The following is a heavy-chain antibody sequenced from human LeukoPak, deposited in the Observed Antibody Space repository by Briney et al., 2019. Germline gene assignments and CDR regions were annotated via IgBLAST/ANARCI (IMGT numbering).Heavy chain of an antibody. J-gene: IGHJ4*02. CDR2: INPNSGGT. V-gene: IGHV1-2*02. D-gene: IGHD3-10*01. CDR1: GYTFTGYY. Sequence: ASVKVSCKASGYTFTGYYMHWVRQAPGQGLEWMGWINPNSGGTNYAQKFQGRVTMTRDTSISTAYMELSRRRSDDTAVYYCATQYYYGSGSWDYWGQGTLVTVSS. CDR3: ATQYYYGSGSWDY.